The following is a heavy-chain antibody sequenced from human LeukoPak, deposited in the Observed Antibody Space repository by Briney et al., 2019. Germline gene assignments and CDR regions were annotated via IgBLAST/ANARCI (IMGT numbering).Heavy chain of an antibody. J-gene: IGHJ6*02. CDR3: ARKQVRFLEWARPYYGMDV. V-gene: IGHV1-46*01. CDR1: GYTFTSYY. Sequence: ASVKVSCKASGYTFTSYYMHWVRQAPGQGLEWMGIINLSGGSTSYAQKFQGRVTMTRDTSTSTVYMELRSLRSDDTAVYYCARKQVRFLEWARPYYGMDVWGQGTTVTVSS. CDR2: INLSGGST. D-gene: IGHD3-3*01.